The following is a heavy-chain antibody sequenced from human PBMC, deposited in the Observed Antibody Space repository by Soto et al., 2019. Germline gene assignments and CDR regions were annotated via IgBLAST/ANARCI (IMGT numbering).Heavy chain of an antibody. CDR1: GCSISSSIW. V-gene: IGHV4-4*02. Sequence: TLSLTCAVSGCSISSSIWWSGVRQPPGKGLEWIGEIYHSGSTNYNPSLKSRVTISVDKSKNQFSLKLSSVTAADTAVYYCASPQRGNGFDIWGQGTMVTVS. CDR3: ASPQRGNGFDI. CDR2: IYHSGST. J-gene: IGHJ3*02. D-gene: IGHD6-13*01.